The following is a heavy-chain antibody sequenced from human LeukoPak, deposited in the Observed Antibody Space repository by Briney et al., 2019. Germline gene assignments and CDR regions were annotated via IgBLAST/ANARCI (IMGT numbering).Heavy chain of an antibody. J-gene: IGHJ5*02. CDR2: ISGSGGST. CDR1: GFTFSSYA. Sequence: PGGSLRLSCAASGFTFSSYAMSWVRQAPGKGLEWVSAISGSGGSTYYADSVKGRFTISRDNSKNTLYLQMNSLRAEDPAVYYCPNDRGVTSVNWFDPWGQGTLVTLSS. D-gene: IGHD4-17*01. CDR3: PNDRGVTSVNWFDP. V-gene: IGHV3-23*01.